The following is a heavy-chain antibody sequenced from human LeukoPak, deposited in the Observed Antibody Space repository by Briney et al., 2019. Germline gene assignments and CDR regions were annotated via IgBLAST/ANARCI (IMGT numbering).Heavy chain of an antibody. V-gene: IGHV1-69*13. CDR3: ASNVVPAARGSGYYRSFDY. Sequence: GASVKVSCKASGGTFSSYAISWVRQAPGQGLEWMGGIIPIFGTANYAQKFQGRVTITADESTSTAYMELSSLRSEDTAVYYCASNVVPAARGSGYYRSFDYWGQGTLVTVSS. CDR2: IIPIFGTA. D-gene: IGHD2-2*01. CDR1: GGTFSSYA. J-gene: IGHJ4*02.